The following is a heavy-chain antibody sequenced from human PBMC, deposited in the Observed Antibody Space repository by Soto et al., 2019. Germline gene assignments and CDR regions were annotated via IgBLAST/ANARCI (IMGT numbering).Heavy chain of an antibody. V-gene: IGHV1-18*01. CDR3: AREYCSGGRCYGPDY. Sequence: ASVKVSCKASGYTFTSYDINWVRQATGQGLEWMGWISAYNDNTNSAQNLQGRVTMTTDTSTTTAYMELRSLRSDDTAVYYCAREYCSGGRCYGPDYWGQGTMVTVSS. J-gene: IGHJ4*02. CDR1: GYTFTSYD. CDR2: ISAYNDNT. D-gene: IGHD2-15*01.